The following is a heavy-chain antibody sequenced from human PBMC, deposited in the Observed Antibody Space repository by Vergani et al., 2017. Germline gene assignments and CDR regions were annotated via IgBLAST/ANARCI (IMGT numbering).Heavy chain of an antibody. D-gene: IGHD6-6*01. Sequence: EVQLLESGGGLVQPGGSLRLSCAASGFTFSSYAMSWVRQAPGKGLEWVSAISGSGGSTYYADSVKDRFTISRDNSRNTLYLQMNSLRAEDTAVYYCAKHYAAARYNWFDPWGQGTLVTVSS. J-gene: IGHJ5*02. V-gene: IGHV3-23*01. CDR3: AKHYAAARYNWFDP. CDR2: ISGSGGST. CDR1: GFTFSSYA.